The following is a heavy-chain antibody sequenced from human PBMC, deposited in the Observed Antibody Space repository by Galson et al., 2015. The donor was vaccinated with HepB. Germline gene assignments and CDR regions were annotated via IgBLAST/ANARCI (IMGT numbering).Heavy chain of an antibody. CDR3: TRCVSTSVVTPRSK. CDR2: ISSSGNYT. D-gene: IGHD4-23*01. Sequence: SLRLSCAAPGFNFVNYAMSWARQAQGKGLEWVSGISSSGNYTYYADFVKGRFTISKDNPNNTLYLQMSDLRAEYTAIYYCTRCVSTSVVTPRSKWGQGAPVTVSS. CDR1: GFNFVNYA. V-gene: IGHV3-23*01. J-gene: IGHJ4*02.